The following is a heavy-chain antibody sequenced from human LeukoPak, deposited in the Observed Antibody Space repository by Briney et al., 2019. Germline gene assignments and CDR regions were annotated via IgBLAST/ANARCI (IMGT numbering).Heavy chain of an antibody. CDR1: GGPIDRSSYY. CDR3: ALIGQLEGHGYSSS. CDR2: IFYSGST. V-gene: IGHV4-39*07. Sequence: SETLSLTCSVSGGPIDRSSYYWGWARQPPGKGLESIGTIFYSGSTYYNPSLKSRVTISVDTSKNQFSLKVNSVTAADTAVYYCALIGQLEGHGYSSSWGQGTMVTVSS. J-gene: IGHJ3*01. D-gene: IGHD6-13*01.